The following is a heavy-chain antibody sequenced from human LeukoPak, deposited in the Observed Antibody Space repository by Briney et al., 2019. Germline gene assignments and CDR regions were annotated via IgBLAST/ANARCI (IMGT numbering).Heavy chain of an antibody. D-gene: IGHD4-17*01. Sequence: SETLSLTCTVSGYSISTSYYWGWIRQPPGKGLEWIGSIYHSGNTYYNPSLKSRVTISVDTSKNQFSLKLNSVTAADTAVYYCARDRLHYGEYEKTFDYWGQGTLVSVSS. CDR3: ARDRLHYGEYEKTFDY. CDR2: IYHSGNT. V-gene: IGHV4-38-2*02. J-gene: IGHJ4*02. CDR1: GYSISTSYY.